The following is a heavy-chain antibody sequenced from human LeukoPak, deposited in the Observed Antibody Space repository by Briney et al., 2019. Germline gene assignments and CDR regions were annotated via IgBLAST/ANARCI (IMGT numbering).Heavy chain of an antibody. V-gene: IGHV3-66*04. CDR1: GFPVSTNY. J-gene: IGHJ6*02. CDR3: ARHAYHYYYGVDV. Sequence: TGGSLRLSCAASGFPVSTNYMSWVRQAPGKGLEWVSGISGDDSTYYADSVKGRFTTSRDNSKNTLYLQMHSLRPEDTAVYYCARHAYHYYYGVDVWGQGTTVTVSS. CDR2: ISGDDST.